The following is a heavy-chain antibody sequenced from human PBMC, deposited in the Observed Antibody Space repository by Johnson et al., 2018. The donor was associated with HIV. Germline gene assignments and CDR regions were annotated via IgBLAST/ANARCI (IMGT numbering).Heavy chain of an antibody. CDR3: AREDYGGMLGAFDI. D-gene: IGHD4-23*01. CDR1: GFTFSTYW. J-gene: IGHJ3*02. V-gene: IGHV3-7*01. CDR2: IKQDGSNK. Sequence: VQLVESGGGLVQPGGSLRLSCAASGFTFSTYWMSWVRQVPGKGLEWVANIKQDGSNKYYADSVKGRFTISRDNSKNTLYLQMNSLSAEDTAVYYCAREDYGGMLGAFDIWGQGTMVTVSS.